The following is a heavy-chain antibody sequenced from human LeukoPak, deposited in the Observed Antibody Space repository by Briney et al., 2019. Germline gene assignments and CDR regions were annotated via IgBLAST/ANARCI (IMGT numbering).Heavy chain of an antibody. Sequence: GGSLRLSCAASGFTFDDYAMHWVRQAPGKGLEWVSGISWNSGSIGYADSVKGRFTISRDNSKNTLYLQMNSLRAEDTAVYYCAKETWIQLWTDAFDIWGQGTMVTVSS. CDR3: AKETWIQLWTDAFDI. V-gene: IGHV3-9*01. CDR2: ISWNSGSI. D-gene: IGHD5-18*01. CDR1: GFTFDDYA. J-gene: IGHJ3*02.